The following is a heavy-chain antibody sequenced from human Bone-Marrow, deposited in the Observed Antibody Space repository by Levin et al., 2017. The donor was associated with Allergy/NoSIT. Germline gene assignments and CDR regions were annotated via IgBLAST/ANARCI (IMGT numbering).Heavy chain of an antibody. CDR2: ISWDGGST. D-gene: IGHD3-3*01. Sequence: GESLKISCAASGFTFDDYAMHWVRQAPGKGLEWVSLISWDGGSTYYADSVKGRFTISRDNSKNSLYLQMNSLRAEDTALYYCAKDINSRGYDFWSGYWVYYYYYGMDVWGQGTTVTVSS. V-gene: IGHV3-43D*04. CDR3: AKDINSRGYDFWSGYWVYYYYYGMDV. J-gene: IGHJ6*02. CDR1: GFTFDDYA.